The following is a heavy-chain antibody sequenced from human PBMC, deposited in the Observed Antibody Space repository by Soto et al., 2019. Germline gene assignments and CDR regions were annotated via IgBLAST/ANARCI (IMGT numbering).Heavy chain of an antibody. J-gene: IGHJ4*02. D-gene: IGHD2-15*01. Sequence: PGGSLRLSCAASGFTFSIYAMSWFGQAPGKGLEWVSAISSSGGSTYYADSVKGRFTITRDNSKNTLYLQMNSLRAEDTAVYYCAKQRHRGWYYFDSWGQGALVTVSS. CDR1: GFTFSIYA. CDR3: AKQRHRGWYYFDS. V-gene: IGHV3-23*01. CDR2: ISSSGGST.